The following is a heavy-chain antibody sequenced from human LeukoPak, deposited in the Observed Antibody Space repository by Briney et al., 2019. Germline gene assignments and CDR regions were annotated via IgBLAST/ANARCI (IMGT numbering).Heavy chain of an antibody. Sequence: GGSLRLSCVASGFTFSDYYMSWIRQAPGKGLEWVSYIRISGTIIHYADSVKGRFTISRANAKNSLYLQMNSLRAEDTAVYYCARDRGAVTDVFDYWGQGTLVTVSS. D-gene: IGHD6-19*01. V-gene: IGHV3-11*04. CDR3: ARDRGAVTDVFDY. J-gene: IGHJ4*02. CDR1: GFTFSDYY. CDR2: IRISGTII.